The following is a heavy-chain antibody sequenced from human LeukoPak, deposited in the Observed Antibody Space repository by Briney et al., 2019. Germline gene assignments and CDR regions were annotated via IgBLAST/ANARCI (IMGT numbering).Heavy chain of an antibody. D-gene: IGHD6-19*01. CDR3: AKDYSSGWYLDY. J-gene: IGHJ4*01. Sequence: TGGSLRLSCAASGFTFSSYAMSWVRQAQGKGLEWVSGISGRGGYTYYADSVKGRFTISRDNSKNTLYLQMNSLTVEDTAVYYCAKDYSSGWYLDYWGQGSLVTVSS. CDR2: ISGRGGYT. V-gene: IGHV3-23*01. CDR1: GFTFSSYA.